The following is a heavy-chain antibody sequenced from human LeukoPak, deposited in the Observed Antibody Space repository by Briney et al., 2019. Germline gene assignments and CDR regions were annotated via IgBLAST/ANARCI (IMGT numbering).Heavy chain of an antibody. V-gene: IGHV1-18*01. CDR2: ISAYNGNT. Sequence: GASVKVSCKASGYTFTSYGISWVRQAPGQGLEWMGWISAYNGNTNYAQKFQGRVTMTRNTSISTAYMELSSLRSEDTAVYYCARGLAANDYTLPDYWGQGTLVTVSS. D-gene: IGHD1-1*01. CDR1: GYTFTSYG. CDR3: ARGLAANDYTLPDY. J-gene: IGHJ4*02.